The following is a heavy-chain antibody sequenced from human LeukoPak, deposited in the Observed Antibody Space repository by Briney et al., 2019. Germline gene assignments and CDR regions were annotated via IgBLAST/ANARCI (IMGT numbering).Heavy chain of an antibody. J-gene: IGHJ4*02. CDR1: GFTFDDYA. D-gene: IGHD3-22*01. Sequence: GGSLRLSCAASGFTFDDYAMHWVRQAPGKGLEYVSAISSNGGSTYYANSVKGRFTISRDNSKNTLYLQMGSLRAEDMAVYYCAREFGGSGYYPPYFDYWGQGTLVTVSS. V-gene: IGHV3-64*01. CDR2: ISSNGGST. CDR3: AREFGGSGYYPPYFDY.